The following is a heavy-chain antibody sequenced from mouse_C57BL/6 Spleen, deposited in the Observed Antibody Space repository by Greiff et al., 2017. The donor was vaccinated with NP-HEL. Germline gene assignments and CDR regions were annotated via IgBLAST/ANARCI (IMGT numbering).Heavy chain of an antibody. CDR2: IDPSDSET. Sequence: VQLQQPGAELVRPGSSVKLSCKASGYTFTSYWMHWVKQRPIQGLEWIGNIDPSDSETHYNQKFKDKATLTVDKSSSTAYMQLSSLTSEDSAVYYCARKGYYDPFDYWGQGTTLTVSS. CDR3: ARKGYYDPFDY. J-gene: IGHJ2*01. D-gene: IGHD2-4*01. V-gene: IGHV1-52*01. CDR1: GYTFTSYW.